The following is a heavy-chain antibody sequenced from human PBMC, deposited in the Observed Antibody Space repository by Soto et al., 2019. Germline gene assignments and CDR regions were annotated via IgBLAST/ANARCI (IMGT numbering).Heavy chain of an antibody. D-gene: IGHD5-18*01. CDR2: INAGNGNT. CDR3: ARDAEYSYGLDY. J-gene: IGHJ4*02. Sequence: QVQLVQSGAEVKKPGASVKVSCKASGYTFTSYAMHWVRQAPGQRLEWMGWINAGNGNTKYSQKFQGRVTITGDTSASTAYMELSSLRSEDTAVYYCARDAEYSYGLDYWGQGTLVTVSS. V-gene: IGHV1-3*01. CDR1: GYTFTSYA.